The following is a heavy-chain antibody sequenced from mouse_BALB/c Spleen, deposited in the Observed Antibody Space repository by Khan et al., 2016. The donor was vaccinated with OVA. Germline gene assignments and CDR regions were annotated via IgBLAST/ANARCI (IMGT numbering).Heavy chain of an antibody. Sequence: EVQLQESGPDLVKPSQSLSLTCTVTNYSITSGYNWHWIRQFPGNKLELMGYIHYSGSTNYIPSLKSRISITRDISKNQFFLQLNSVTSEDTATYYCAGGFPTYWGQGTLVTVSA. CDR2: IHYSGST. CDR1: NYSITSGYN. J-gene: IGHJ3*01. V-gene: IGHV3-1*02. CDR3: AGGFPTY.